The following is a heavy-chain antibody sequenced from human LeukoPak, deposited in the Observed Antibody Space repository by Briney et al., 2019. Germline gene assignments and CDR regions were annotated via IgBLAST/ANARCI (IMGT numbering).Heavy chain of an antibody. D-gene: IGHD1-1*01. V-gene: IGHV1-2*02. CDR2: IDPYSGGT. CDR1: GYIFTDYD. CDR3: ARSRTPFYYYGMHV. J-gene: IGHJ6*02. Sequence: ASVKVSCKASGYIFTDYDIHWIRQSPGQGLEWMGWIDPYSGGTHHAPSLQGRATMTSDTSTNTVYMDLSRLRSDDTAIYYCARSRTPFYYYGMHVWGLGTSVTVSS.